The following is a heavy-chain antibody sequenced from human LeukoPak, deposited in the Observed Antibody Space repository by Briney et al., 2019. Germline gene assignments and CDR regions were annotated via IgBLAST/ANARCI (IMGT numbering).Heavy chain of an antibody. V-gene: IGHV4-4*07. D-gene: IGHD3-10*01. Sequence: SETLSLTCTVSGGSIRSYYWSWIRQPAGMGLEWIGRIYASGSTDYNPSLQSRVTMSVDTSKNQFSLKMSSVTAADTAVYYCARDAQGIGRRYYYYYMDVWGTGTTVSVSS. J-gene: IGHJ6*03. CDR2: IYASGST. CDR1: GGSIRSYY. CDR3: ARDAQGIGRRYYYYYMDV.